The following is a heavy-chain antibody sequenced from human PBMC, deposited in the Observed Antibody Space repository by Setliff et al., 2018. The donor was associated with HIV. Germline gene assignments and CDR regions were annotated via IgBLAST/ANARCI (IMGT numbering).Heavy chain of an antibody. CDR3: TTYASGNWHYGS. CDR1: GFTFSNAW. J-gene: IGHJ5*02. D-gene: IGHD3-10*01. V-gene: IGHV3-15*01. Sequence: GESLKISCAASGFTFSNAWMTWVRQAPGKGLEWVGRIKSETYGGTIDYAAPVKGRFTISRDDSKDTLFLQMNSLKTEDTAVYYRTTYASGNWHYGSWGQGTLVTVSS. CDR2: IKSETYGGTI.